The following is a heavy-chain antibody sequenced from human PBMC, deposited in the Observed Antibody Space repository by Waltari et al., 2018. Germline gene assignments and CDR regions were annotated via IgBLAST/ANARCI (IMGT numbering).Heavy chain of an antibody. J-gene: IGHJ4*02. Sequence: QVQLVESGGGVVQPGRSLRLSCTASGFRFSNYGMHWVRQAPGKGLGWVAIISFDGNEKHYADSGKGRLTVSRDNSKNTLFLQLNSLRAEDTAVYYCAKELYPGYARRLFDYWGQGTLVTVSS. CDR1: GFRFSNYG. V-gene: IGHV3-30*18. CDR3: AKELYPGYARRLFDY. D-gene: IGHD5-12*01. CDR2: ISFDGNEK.